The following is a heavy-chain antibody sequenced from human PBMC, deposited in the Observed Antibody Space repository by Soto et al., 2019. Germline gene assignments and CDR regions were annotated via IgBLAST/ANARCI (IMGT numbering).Heavy chain of an antibody. CDR2: IIPILGIA. Sequence: SVKVSCKASGGTFSSYTISWVRQAPGQGLEWMGRIIPILGIANYAQKFQGRVTITADKSTSTAYMELSSLRSEDTAVYYCAITEDSGYDGPENALDIWGQGTMVTVSS. D-gene: IGHD5-12*01. CDR3: AITEDSGYDGPENALDI. V-gene: IGHV1-69*02. J-gene: IGHJ3*02. CDR1: GGTFSSYT.